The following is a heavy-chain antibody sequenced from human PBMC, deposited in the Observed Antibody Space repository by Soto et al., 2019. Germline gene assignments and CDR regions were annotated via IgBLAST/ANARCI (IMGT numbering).Heavy chain of an antibody. CDR2: IYYSGST. V-gene: IGHV4-59*01. CDR3: AREGLDLDP. CDR1: GGSISSYY. Sequence: SETLSLTCTVSGGSISSYYWRWIRQPPGKGLEWIGYIYYSGSTNYNPSLKSRVTISVKASKNQFSLKLSSVTAAGTAVYDCAREGLDLDPWGQGTLVTVSS. J-gene: IGHJ5*02. D-gene: IGHD5-12*01.